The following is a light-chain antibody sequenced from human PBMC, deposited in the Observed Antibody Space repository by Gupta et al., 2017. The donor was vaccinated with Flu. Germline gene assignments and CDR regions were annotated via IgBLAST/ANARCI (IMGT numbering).Light chain of an antibody. J-gene: IGLJ1*01. CDR1: NSNIGSNT. CDR3: AAWDDSLNGHYV. CDR2: GNN. Sequence: QSVLAQPPSVSGPPGQRVTISCSGSNSNIGSNTVNWYQQVPGTAPNLLMYGNNQRPSGVPDRFSGSKSGTSAFLAISGLQSEDEADYYCAAWDDSLNGHYVFGTGTKVTVL. V-gene: IGLV1-44*01.